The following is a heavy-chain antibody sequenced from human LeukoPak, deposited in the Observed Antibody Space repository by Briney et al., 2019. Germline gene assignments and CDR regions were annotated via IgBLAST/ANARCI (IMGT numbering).Heavy chain of an antibody. V-gene: IGHV3-48*01. CDR2: ISSGSSTI. J-gene: IGHJ5*02. CDR1: GFTFSSYS. CDR3: ARGLQTWQPGWFDP. D-gene: IGHD5-24*01. Sequence: QPGRSLRLSCAASGFTFSSYSMNWVRQAPGKGLEWVSYISSGSSTIYYADSVKGRFTISRDNAKNSLYLQMNSLRAEDTAVYYCARGLQTWQPGWFDPWGQGTLVTVSS.